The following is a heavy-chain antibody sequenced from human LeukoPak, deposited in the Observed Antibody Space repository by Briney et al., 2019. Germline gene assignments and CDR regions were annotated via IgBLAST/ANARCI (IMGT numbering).Heavy chain of an antibody. D-gene: IGHD1-26*01. Sequence: GGSLRLSCAASGFTFSSYGMHWVRQAPGKGLEWVAVIWYGGSNKYYADSVKGRFTISRDNSKNTLYLQMNSLRAEDTAVYYCAKGGSGSYLDYWGQGTLVTVSS. V-gene: IGHV3-30*02. CDR1: GFTFSSYG. CDR2: IWYGGSNK. J-gene: IGHJ4*02. CDR3: AKGGSGSYLDY.